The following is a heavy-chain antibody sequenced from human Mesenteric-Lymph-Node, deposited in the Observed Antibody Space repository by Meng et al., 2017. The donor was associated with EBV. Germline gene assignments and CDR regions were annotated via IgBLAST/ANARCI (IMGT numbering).Heavy chain of an antibody. CDR1: GFSLSTGGVG. CDR3: AHGQARGAFDY. D-gene: IGHD1-26*01. Sequence: QSTFKESGPTSVKHTQTLTLCCTFSGFSLSTGGVGVGWIRQPPGKALEWLALIYWDDDKRYSPSLKSRLTITKDTSKNQVVLTMTNMDPVDTATYYCAHGQARGAFDYWGQGTLVTVSS. CDR2: IYWDDDK. V-gene: IGHV2-5*02. J-gene: IGHJ4*02.